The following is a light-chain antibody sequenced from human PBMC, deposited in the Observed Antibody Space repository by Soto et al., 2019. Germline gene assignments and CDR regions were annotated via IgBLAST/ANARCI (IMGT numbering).Light chain of an antibody. CDR2: KVS. CDR1: QSLVHSDGIAY. V-gene: IGKV2-30*02. CDR3: MQGTHWPIT. Sequence: DVVLTQSSLSMHLTLGLPASLSCRSNQSLVHSDGIAYFSWFQQRPGRSPRRLIYKVSNRDSGVPVRFSGSGSGTDFALKISRVEAEDVGVYYCMQGTHWPITFGQGTRLEIK. J-gene: IGKJ5*01.